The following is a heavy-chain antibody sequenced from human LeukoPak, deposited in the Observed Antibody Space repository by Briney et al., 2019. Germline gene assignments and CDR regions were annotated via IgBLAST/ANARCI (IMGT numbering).Heavy chain of an antibody. V-gene: IGHV3-15*01. Sequence: GGSLRLSCAASGFSFSNAWMTWVRQAPGKGLEWVGRIKSKTDGGTIDYAAPVKGRFTISRDDSKNTLYLQMNSMRTEDTAVYYCTTSLISGYYIDYWGQGTLVTVSS. CDR3: TTSLISGYYIDY. D-gene: IGHD3-22*01. J-gene: IGHJ4*02. CDR2: IKSKTDGGTI. CDR1: GFSFSNAW.